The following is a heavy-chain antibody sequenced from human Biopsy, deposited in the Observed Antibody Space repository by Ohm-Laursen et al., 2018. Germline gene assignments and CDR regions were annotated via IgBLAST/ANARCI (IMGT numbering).Heavy chain of an antibody. CDR1: GVSINTGVYY. CDR3: TRAGGGKIYGL. Sequence: SQTLSLTCTVSGVSINTGVYYWTWIRQHPGTGLEWIGYIHYSGNTLYNPSLKSRLTISVDTSRNQFSLKLTSVTAADTALYYCTRAGGGKIYGLWGQGTLVTVSS. CDR2: IHYSGNT. J-gene: IGHJ4*02. V-gene: IGHV4-31*03. D-gene: IGHD3-16*01.